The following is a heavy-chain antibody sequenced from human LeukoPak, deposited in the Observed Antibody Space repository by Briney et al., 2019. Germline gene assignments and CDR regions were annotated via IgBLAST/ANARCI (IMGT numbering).Heavy chain of an antibody. Sequence: PSETLSLTCTVSGGSISSYYWSWIRQPAGKGLEWIGRIYTSGSTNYNPSLKSRVTMSVDTSKNQFSLKLSSVTAADTAVYYCARDSYRTVPETYYYYYYGMDVWGQGTTVTVSS. CDR2: IYTSGST. J-gene: IGHJ6*02. D-gene: IGHD3-16*02. V-gene: IGHV4-4*07. CDR3: ARDSYRTVPETYYYYYYGMDV. CDR1: GGSISSYY.